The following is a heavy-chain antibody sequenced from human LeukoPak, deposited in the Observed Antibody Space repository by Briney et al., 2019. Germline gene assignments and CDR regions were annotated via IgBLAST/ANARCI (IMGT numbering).Heavy chain of an antibody. CDR1: SSYA. CDR3: TTGTGRSDFDY. J-gene: IGHJ4*02. Sequence: GGSLRLSCAASSSYAMSWVRQAPGNGLEWVGRKTDGGTTDYAAPVKGRFTISRDDSKNTVYLQMNSLKIEDTAVYYCTTGTGRSDFDYWGQGTLVTVSS. CDR2: KTDGGTT. D-gene: IGHD1-1*01. V-gene: IGHV3-15*01.